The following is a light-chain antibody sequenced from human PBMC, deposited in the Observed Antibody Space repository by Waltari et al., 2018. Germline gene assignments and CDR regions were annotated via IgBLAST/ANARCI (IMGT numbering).Light chain of an antibody. CDR1: SGHSSNV. CDR2: VNSDGSH. V-gene: IGLV4-69*01. CDR3: QTGGHGTWV. Sequence: QLVLTQSPSASASLGASVKLTCTLSSGHSSNVIAWLQQQPEKGPRYLMKVNSDGSHSKGDEIPDRFSGSTSGAERYLTIASVQPEDEADDDCQTGGHGTWVFGGGTKLTVL. J-gene: IGLJ3*02.